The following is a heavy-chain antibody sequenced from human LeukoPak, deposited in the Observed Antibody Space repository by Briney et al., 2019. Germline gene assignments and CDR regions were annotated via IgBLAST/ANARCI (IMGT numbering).Heavy chain of an antibody. CDR1: GFTVNSNY. J-gene: IGHJ4*02. CDR3: ARDKTSVGPFDY. D-gene: IGHD1-26*01. CDR2: IYSGSST. Sequence: PGGSLRLSCAASGFTVNSNYMNWVRQAPGKGLEWVSIIYSGSSTYYADSVKGRFTVSRDNSKNTVYLQMNSLRAEDTAVCYCARDKTSVGPFDYWGQGTLVTVSS. V-gene: IGHV3-66*01.